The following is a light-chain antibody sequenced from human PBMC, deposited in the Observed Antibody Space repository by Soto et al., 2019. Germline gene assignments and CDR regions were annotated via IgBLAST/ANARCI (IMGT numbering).Light chain of an antibody. CDR2: EVS. CDR1: SSDVGGYNY. Sequence: QSALTQPASVSGSPGQSITISCTGTSSDVGGYNYVSRYQQHPGKAPKFMIYEVSNRPSGVSSRFSGSKSGNTASLTISGLQAEDEADYYCSSYTGSNIVFGGGTKLTVL. CDR3: SSYTGSNIV. J-gene: IGLJ3*02. V-gene: IGLV2-14*01.